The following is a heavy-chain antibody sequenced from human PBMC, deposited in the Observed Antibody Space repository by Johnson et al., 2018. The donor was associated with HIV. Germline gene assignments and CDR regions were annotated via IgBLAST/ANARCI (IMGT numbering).Heavy chain of an antibody. CDR1: VFDVTSHY. V-gene: IGHV3-66*01. Sequence: VQLVESGGGLVQPGGSLRLSCEASVFDVTSHYMTWVRQAPGKGLEWISLIYGGATYYADSVKGRCTIARDNSKNSLILQMNSLRAEDTAVYYCARERGCSSGWSDALDVWGQGTMVTVSS. CDR2: IYGGAT. D-gene: IGHD6-19*01. CDR3: ARERGCSSGWSDALDV. J-gene: IGHJ3*01.